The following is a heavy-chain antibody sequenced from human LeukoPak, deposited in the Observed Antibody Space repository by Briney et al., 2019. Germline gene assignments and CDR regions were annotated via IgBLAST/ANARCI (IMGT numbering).Heavy chain of an antibody. D-gene: IGHD3-3*01. CDR3: ATSGVYDFWSGPSWFDP. CDR1: GGSISSSSYY. V-gene: IGHV4-39*07. Sequence: PSETLSLTCTVSGGSISSSSYYWGWIRQPPGKGLEWIGSIYYSGSTYYNPSLKSRVTISVDTSKDQFSLKLSSVTAADTAVYYCATSGVYDFWSGPSWFDPWGQGTLVTVSS. J-gene: IGHJ5*02. CDR2: IYYSGST.